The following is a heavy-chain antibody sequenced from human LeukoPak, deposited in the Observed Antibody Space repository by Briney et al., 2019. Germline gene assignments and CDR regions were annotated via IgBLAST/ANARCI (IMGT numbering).Heavy chain of an antibody. V-gene: IGHV1-2*02. CDR3: ARGCSSTSCYSAFDI. CDR2: INPNSGGT. D-gene: IGHD2-2*02. Sequence: GASVKVSCKASGYTFTGYYMHWVRQAPGQGLEWMGWINPNSGGTNYAQKFQGRVTMTRDTSISTAYMELSSLRSEDTAVYYCARGCSSTSCYSAFDIWGQGTMVTVSS. CDR1: GYTFTGYY. J-gene: IGHJ3*02.